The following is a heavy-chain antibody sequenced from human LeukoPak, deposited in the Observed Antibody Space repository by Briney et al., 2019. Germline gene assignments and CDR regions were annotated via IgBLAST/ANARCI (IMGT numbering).Heavy chain of an antibody. D-gene: IGHD6-6*01. Sequence: GSLSLSCAASGFTFSSYSMNWVRQAPGKGLEWVSSISSSSSYIYYADSVKGRFTISRDNAKNSLYLQMNSLRAEDTAVYYCARGGEYSSSSGPIYNWFDPWGQGTLVTVSS. J-gene: IGHJ5*02. CDR2: ISSSSSYI. CDR1: GFTFSSYS. V-gene: IGHV3-21*01. CDR3: ARGGEYSSSSGPIYNWFDP.